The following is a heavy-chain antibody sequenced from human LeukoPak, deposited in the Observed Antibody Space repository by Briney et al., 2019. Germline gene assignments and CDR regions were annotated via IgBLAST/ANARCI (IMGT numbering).Heavy chain of an antibody. CDR3: ATAHPLICGGDCYTQGDY. CDR1: GFTFSSYS. J-gene: IGHJ4*02. D-gene: IGHD2-21*02. V-gene: IGHV3-21*04. Sequence: GGSLRLSCAASGFTFSSYSMNWVRQAPGKGLEWVSSISSSSYIYYADSVKGRFTISRDNAKNSLYLQMNSLRSEDTAVYYCATAHPLICGGDCYTQGDYWGQGTLVTVSS. CDR2: ISSSSYI.